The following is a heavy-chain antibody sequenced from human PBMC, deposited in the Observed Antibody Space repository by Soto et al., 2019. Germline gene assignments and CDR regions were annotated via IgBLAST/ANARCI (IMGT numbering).Heavy chain of an antibody. J-gene: IGHJ4*02. CDR3: ARGFYYYDSSGYYQPRFDYFDY. CDR2: IIPIFGTA. CDR1: GGTFSSYA. V-gene: IGHV1-69*06. Sequence: GASVKVSCKASGGTFSSYAISWVRQAPGQGLEWMGGIIPIFGTANYAQKFQGRVTITADKSTSTAYMELSSLRSEDTAVYYCARGFYYYDSSGYYQPRFDYFDYWGQGTLVTVSS. D-gene: IGHD3-22*01.